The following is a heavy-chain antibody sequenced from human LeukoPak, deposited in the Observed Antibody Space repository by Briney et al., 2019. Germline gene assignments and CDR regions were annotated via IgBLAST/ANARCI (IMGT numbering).Heavy chain of an antibody. V-gene: IGHV3-23*01. J-gene: IGHJ6*02. D-gene: IGHD6-13*01. CDR2: ISGSGGST. CDR3: ARDAAAADTFYYYYGMDV. CDR1: GFTFSSYA. Sequence: GGSLRLSCAASGFTFSSYAMSWVRQAPGKGLEWVSAISGSGGSTYYADSVKGRFTISRDNSKNTLYLQMNSLRAEDTAVYYCARDAAAADTFYYYYGMDVWGQGTTVTVSS.